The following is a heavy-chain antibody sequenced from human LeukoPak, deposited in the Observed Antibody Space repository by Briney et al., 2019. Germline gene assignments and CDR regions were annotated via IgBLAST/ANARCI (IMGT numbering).Heavy chain of an antibody. CDR3: ARDIIERRGAVGFDP. J-gene: IGHJ5*02. CDR2: IYDSGST. D-gene: IGHD6-13*01. V-gene: IGHV4-61*08. Sequence: PSETLSLTCRVSGGSIAGDDYYWSWIRQPPGKGLEWIGYIYDSGSTYYNPSLKSRVTISVDTSKNQFSLRLRSVTAADTAVYYCARDIIERRGAVGFDPWGQGTLVTVSS. CDR1: GGSIAGDDYY.